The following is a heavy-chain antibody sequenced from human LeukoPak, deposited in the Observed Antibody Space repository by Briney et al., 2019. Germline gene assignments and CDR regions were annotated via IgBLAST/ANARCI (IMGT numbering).Heavy chain of an antibody. J-gene: IGHJ5*02. D-gene: IGHD2/OR15-2a*01. Sequence: PSETLSLTCTVSGGYTGGHYWSWIRQPAGKGLEWIGRISPSGTTHYNPSLGSRVTMSVDTSNNYFSLRLSSVTAADTAVYYCARDFYASGFYFWFDPWGQGILVTVSS. CDR1: GGYTGGHY. V-gene: IGHV4-4*07. CDR3: ARDFYASGFYFWFDP. CDR2: ISPSGTT.